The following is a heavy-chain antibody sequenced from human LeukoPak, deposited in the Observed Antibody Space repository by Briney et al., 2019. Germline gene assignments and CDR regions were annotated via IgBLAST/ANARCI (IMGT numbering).Heavy chain of an antibody. V-gene: IGHV4-61*02. D-gene: IGHD3-3*01. CDR2: IYASGST. CDR3: ARSGYSIFDY. Sequence: PSETLSLTCTVSGGSLSSGSDYWSWIRQSAGKGLEWIGRIYASGSTNYNPSLKSRVTISVDTSKNQFSLKLSSVTAADTAVYYCARSGYSIFDYWGQGTLVTVSS. CDR1: GGSLSSGSDY. J-gene: IGHJ4*02.